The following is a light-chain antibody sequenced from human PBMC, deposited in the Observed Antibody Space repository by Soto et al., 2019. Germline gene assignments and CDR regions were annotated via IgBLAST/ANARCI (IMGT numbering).Light chain of an antibody. Sequence: EIVMTQSPATLSVSPGERATLSCRASQSISTNLAWYQQKAGQAPRLLIYDASTRATGIPARFSGSGSGTGFTLTISSLQSEDFAVYYCQQYGSSRTFGQGTKVDIK. CDR2: DAS. CDR3: QQYGSSRT. V-gene: IGKV3-15*01. CDR1: QSISTN. J-gene: IGKJ1*01.